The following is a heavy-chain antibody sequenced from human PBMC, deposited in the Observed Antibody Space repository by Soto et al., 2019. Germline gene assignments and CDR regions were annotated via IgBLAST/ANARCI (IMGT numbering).Heavy chain of an antibody. CDR2: ISYDGSNK. V-gene: IGHV3-30*18. CDR1: GFTFSSYD. CDR3: AKPSLRWSLDDAFDI. D-gene: IGHD4-17*01. Sequence: GGSMRLSCAASGFTFSSYDMHWVRQAPGKGLEWVAVISYDGSNKYYADSVKGRFTISRDNSKNTLYLQMNSLRAEDTAVYYCAKPSLRWSLDDAFDIWGQGTMVTVS. J-gene: IGHJ3*02.